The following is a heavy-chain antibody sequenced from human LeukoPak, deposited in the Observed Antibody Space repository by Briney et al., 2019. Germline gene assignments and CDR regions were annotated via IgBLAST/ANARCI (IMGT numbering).Heavy chain of an antibody. CDR1: GYTFTSYG. D-gene: IGHD3-3*01. CDR3: ARGGVYDFWSGLYGMDV. V-gene: IGHV1-18*01. J-gene: IGHJ6*02. Sequence: GASVKVSCKASGYTFTSYGISWVRQAPGQGLEWMGWISAYNGNTNYAQKFQGRVTMTRDTSISTAYMELSRLRSDDTAVYYCARGGVYDFWSGLYGMDVWGQGTTVTVSS. CDR2: ISAYNGNT.